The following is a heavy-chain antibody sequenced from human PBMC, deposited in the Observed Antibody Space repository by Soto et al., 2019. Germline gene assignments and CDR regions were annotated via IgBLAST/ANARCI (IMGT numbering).Heavy chain of an antibody. J-gene: IGHJ4*02. CDR1: GGTFSSYA. CDR3: ARDLRDSSGYYLTVPIAFDY. D-gene: IGHD3-22*01. CDR2: IIPIFGTA. Sequence: SVKVSCKASGGTFSSYAISWVRQAPGQGLEWMGGIIPIFGTANYAQKFQGRVTITADESTSTAYMELSSPRSEDTAVYYCARDLRDSSGYYLTVPIAFDYWGQRTLVTVSS. V-gene: IGHV1-69*13.